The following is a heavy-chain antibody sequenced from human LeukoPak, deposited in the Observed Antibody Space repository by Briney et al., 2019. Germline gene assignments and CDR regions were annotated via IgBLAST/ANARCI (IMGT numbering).Heavy chain of an antibody. D-gene: IGHD6-13*01. V-gene: IGHV3-21*01. J-gene: IGHJ3*02. CDR3: ARVAAAEGAFDI. CDR2: ISSSSSYI. Sequence: GGSLRLSCAASGFTFSSYSMNWVRQAPGKGLEWVSSISSSSSYIYYADSVKGRFTISRDNAKNSLYLQMNSLRAEDTAVYYCARVAAAEGAFDIWGQGTMVTVSS. CDR1: GFTFSSYS.